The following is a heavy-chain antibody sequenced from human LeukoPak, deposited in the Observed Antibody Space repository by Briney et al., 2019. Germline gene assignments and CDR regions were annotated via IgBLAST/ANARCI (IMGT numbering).Heavy chain of an antibody. J-gene: IGHJ4*02. V-gene: IGHV4-59*01. CDR2: VYYTGST. D-gene: IGHD5-12*01. Sequence: PSETLSLTCTVSGGSIRSYYWSWIRQPPGKGLEWIGNVYYTGSTNYNPSLKSRVTISVDTSKNQFSLKLSSVTAADTAVYYCAREGYGGYGPGTFDYWGQGTLVTVSS. CDR1: GGSIRSYY. CDR3: AREGYGGYGPGTFDY.